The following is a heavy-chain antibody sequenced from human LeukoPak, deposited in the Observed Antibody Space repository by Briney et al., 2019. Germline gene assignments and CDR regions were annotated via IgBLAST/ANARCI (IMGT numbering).Heavy chain of an antibody. CDR2: IYSGGST. Sequence: GGSLRLSCAASGFTVSSNYMSWVRQAPGKGLEWVSVIYSGGSTYYADSVKGRFTISRDNSKSTLYIQMNSLRAEDTAVYYCAKDGQNYYDSSGYYYFDYWGQETLVTVSS. J-gene: IGHJ4*02. V-gene: IGHV3-53*01. CDR1: GFTVSSNY. D-gene: IGHD3-22*01. CDR3: AKDGQNYYDSSGYYYFDY.